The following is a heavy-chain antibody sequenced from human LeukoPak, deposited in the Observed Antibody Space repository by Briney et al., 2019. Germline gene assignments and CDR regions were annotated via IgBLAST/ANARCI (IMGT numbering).Heavy chain of an antibody. Sequence: SETLSLTCAVYGGSFSGYYWSWIRQPPGKGLEWIGEINHSGSTNYNPSLKSRVTISVDTSKNQFSLKLSSVTAADTAVYYCARDRTTVVTHEYYYYYYYMDVWGKGTTVTISS. CDR1: GGSFSGYY. J-gene: IGHJ6*03. CDR2: INHSGST. V-gene: IGHV4-34*01. D-gene: IGHD4-23*01. CDR3: ARDRTTVVTHEYYYYYYYMDV.